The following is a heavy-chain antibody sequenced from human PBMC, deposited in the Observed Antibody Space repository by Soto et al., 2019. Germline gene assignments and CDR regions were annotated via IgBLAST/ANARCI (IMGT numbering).Heavy chain of an antibody. J-gene: IGHJ4*02. Sequence: HPGGSLRLSCAASGFTFSSYGMHWVRQAPGKGLEWVAVISYDGSNKYYADSVKGRFTISRDNSKNTLYLQMNSLRAEDTAVYYCAKEASVAGFDYWGQGTLVTVSS. V-gene: IGHV3-30*18. CDR1: GFTFSSYG. CDR2: ISYDGSNK. CDR3: AKEASVAGFDY. D-gene: IGHD6-19*01.